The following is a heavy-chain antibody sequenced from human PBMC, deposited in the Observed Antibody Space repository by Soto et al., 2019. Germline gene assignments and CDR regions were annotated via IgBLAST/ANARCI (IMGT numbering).Heavy chain of an antibody. D-gene: IGHD5-18*01. Sequence: QVNLVESGGGVVQPGRSLRLSCEASGFIFSDFGMHCVRQAPGKGLEWVAVISYDGNNKYYAQSVKGRFTISRDNSKNTLFLNMDSLSPEDTAVYHCVKGDLDTAVVNSPDAFDFWGPGTMVTVS. CDR2: ISYDGNNK. V-gene: IGHV3-30*18. CDR3: VKGDLDTAVVNSPDAFDF. J-gene: IGHJ3*01. CDR1: GFIFSDFG.